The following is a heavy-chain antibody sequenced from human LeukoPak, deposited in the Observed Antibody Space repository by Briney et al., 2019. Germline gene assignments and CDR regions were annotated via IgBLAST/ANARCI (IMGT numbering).Heavy chain of an antibody. J-gene: IGHJ3*02. D-gene: IGHD3-10*01. V-gene: IGHV1-2*02. CDR2: INPNSGGT. CDR1: GYTFTSYD. CDR3: AIRGAAFDI. Sequence: GASVKVSCKASGYTFTSYDINWVRQATGQGLEWMGWINPNSGGTNYAQKFQGRVTMTRDTSISTAYMELSRLRSDDTAVYYCAIRGAAFDIWGQGTMVTVSS.